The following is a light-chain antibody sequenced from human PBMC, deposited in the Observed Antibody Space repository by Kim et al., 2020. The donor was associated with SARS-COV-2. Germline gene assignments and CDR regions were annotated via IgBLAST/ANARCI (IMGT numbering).Light chain of an antibody. Sequence: GKPVPTSCTRSSGSLASNYVQWYQQRPGSAPTTVIYEDNQRPSGVPDRFSGSIDSSSNSASLTISGLKTEDEADYYCQSYDSSNWVFGGGTQLTVL. CDR3: QSYDSSNWV. J-gene: IGLJ3*02. V-gene: IGLV6-57*03. CDR2: EDN. CDR1: SGSLASNY.